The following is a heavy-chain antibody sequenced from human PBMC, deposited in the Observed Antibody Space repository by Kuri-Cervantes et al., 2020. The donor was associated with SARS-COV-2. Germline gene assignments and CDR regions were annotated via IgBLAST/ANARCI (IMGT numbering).Heavy chain of an antibody. D-gene: IGHD3-3*01. CDR3: ARRNDFWSGAYFDY. Sequence: LSLTCAASGFTFSDYYMNWVRQAPGKGLEWVSSISSSSTIYYADSVKGRFTISRDNAKNSLYLQMNSLRAEDTAVYYCARRNDFWSGAYFDYWGQGTLVTVSS. J-gene: IGHJ4*02. CDR1: GFTFSDYY. V-gene: IGHV3-69-1*02. CDR2: ISSSSTI.